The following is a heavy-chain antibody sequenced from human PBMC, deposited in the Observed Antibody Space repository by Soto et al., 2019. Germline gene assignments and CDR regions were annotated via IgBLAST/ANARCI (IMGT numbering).Heavy chain of an antibody. Sequence: EVQLLESGGGLVHPGGSLRLSCAASGFTFSSYAMSWVSQAPGKGLEWVSAISGSGGSTYYEDSVKGRFTISRDNSKNSLYLQMNSLRAEDTAVYYCAKGLVRVPPLFLLSGWGQGTLVTVSS. V-gene: IGHV3-23*01. CDR2: ISGSGGST. J-gene: IGHJ4*02. D-gene: IGHD3-10*01. CDR3: AKGLVRVPPLFLLSG. CDR1: GFTFSSYA.